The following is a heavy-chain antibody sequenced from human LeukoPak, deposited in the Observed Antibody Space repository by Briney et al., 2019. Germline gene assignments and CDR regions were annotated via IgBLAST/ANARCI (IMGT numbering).Heavy chain of an antibody. J-gene: IGHJ4*02. V-gene: IGHV3-30-3*01. CDR3: ASSPSGWYYYFDY. CDR2: ISYDGSNK. D-gene: IGHD6-19*01. Sequence: PGRSLRLSCAASGFTFSSYAMHWVRQAPGKGLEWVAVISYDGSNKYYAGSVKGRFTISRDNSKNTLYLQMNSLRAEDTAVYYCASSPSGWYYYFDYWGQGTLVTVSS. CDR1: GFTFSSYA.